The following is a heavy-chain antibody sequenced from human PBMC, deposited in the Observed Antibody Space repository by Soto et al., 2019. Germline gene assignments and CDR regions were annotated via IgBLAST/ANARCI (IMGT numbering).Heavy chain of an antibody. Sequence: GGSLRLSCAASGLTFSSYGMNWARQAPGKGLEWVSYISSSSSIIYYADSVKGRFTISRDNSKNTLYLQMNRLRAEDTAIYYCSKESPNVRITMIRGVKSYIDYWGQGTLVTVSS. CDR2: ISSSSSII. CDR1: GLTFSSYG. J-gene: IGHJ4*02. V-gene: IGHV3-48*04. CDR3: SKESPNVRITMIRGVKSYIDY. D-gene: IGHD3-10*01.